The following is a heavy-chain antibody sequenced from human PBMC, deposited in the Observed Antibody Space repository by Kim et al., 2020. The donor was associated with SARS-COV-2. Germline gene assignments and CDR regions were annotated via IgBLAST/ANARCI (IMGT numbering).Heavy chain of an antibody. CDR1: GFTFSNYA. D-gene: IGHD3-10*01. CDR2: ITSSGGET. Sequence: GGSLRLSCAASGFTFSNYAMSWVRQTPGKGLEWVSTITSSGGETFYADSVKGRFAISRDNSENTLFLQMNSLRVEDTAIYYCAKAFNYGSASAYASFDSWGQGSLVTISS. CDR3: AKAFNYGSASAYASFDS. V-gene: IGHV3-23*01. J-gene: IGHJ5*01.